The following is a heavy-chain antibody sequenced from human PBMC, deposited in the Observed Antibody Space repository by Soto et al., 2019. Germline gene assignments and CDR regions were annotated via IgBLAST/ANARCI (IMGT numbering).Heavy chain of an antibody. D-gene: IGHD3-10*01. V-gene: IGHV4-59*08. Sequence: QVQLQESGPGLVKPSETLSLTCTVSGDFNTNFYWSWIRQSPGKGLEWMWFIYSSGSTRYNPSLKSRITMSQDTSRNPCSLRLSSVAAADTAVYYCARHLSVRGVFDFWGQGTQVTVSS. CDR1: GDFNTNFY. J-gene: IGHJ4*02. CDR3: ARHLSVRGVFDF. CDR2: IYSSGST.